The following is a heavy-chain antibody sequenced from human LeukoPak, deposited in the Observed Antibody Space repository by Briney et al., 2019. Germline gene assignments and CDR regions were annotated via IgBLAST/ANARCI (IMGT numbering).Heavy chain of an antibody. D-gene: IGHD3-10*01. CDR2: ISAYNDNT. V-gene: IGHV1-18*01. CDR1: GYTFTSYG. Sequence: GASVRVSCKASGYTFTSYGISWVRQAPGQGLEWMGWISAYNDNTNYAQKLQGRVTMTTDTSTSTAYMELRRLTSDETAVYYCARRDISKVRGVIWVYYLDFWGQGTPVTVSS. CDR3: ARRDISKVRGVIWVYYLDF. J-gene: IGHJ4*03.